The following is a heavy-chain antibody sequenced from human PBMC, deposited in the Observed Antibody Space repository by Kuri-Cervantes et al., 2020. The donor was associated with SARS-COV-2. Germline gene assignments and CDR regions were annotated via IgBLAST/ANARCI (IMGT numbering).Heavy chain of an antibody. CDR3: ARQRGPYTPRGYTDV. D-gene: IGHD2-2*02. V-gene: IGHV3-11*04. Sequence: GGSLRLSCTASGFIFSDYYMTWIRQAPGKGLEWVSNIGPSGTTKYYADSVKGRFTISRDNAKNSLYLQMNSLRAEDTAVYYCARQRGPYTPRGYTDVWGTGTMVTVSS. CDR1: GFIFSDYY. J-gene: IGHJ6*03. CDR2: IGPSGTTK.